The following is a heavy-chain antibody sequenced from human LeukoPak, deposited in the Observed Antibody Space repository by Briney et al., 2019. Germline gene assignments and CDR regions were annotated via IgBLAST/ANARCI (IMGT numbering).Heavy chain of an antibody. CDR1: GYTFSGYY. Sequence: ASVKVSCKASGYTFSGYYIHWVRQAPGQGLEWMGWINPNSGATNNAQKFQGRVTVSRDRSISTVYMELSSLRSEDTAVYYCATDGYGNDYWGQGTLVTVSS. V-gene: IGHV1-2*02. CDR3: ATDGYGNDY. CDR2: INPNSGAT. D-gene: IGHD5-12*01. J-gene: IGHJ4*02.